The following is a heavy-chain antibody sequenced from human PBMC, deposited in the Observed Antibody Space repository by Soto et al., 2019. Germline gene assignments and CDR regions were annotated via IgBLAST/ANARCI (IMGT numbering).Heavy chain of an antibody. Sequence: QVQLQQWGAGLLKPSETLSLTCAVYGGSFSGYYWSWIRQPPGKGLEWIGEINHSGSTNYNPSLKSRVTISVDTSKNQFSLKLSSVTAADTAVYYCARLGVLRYFDWANYYYGMDVWGQGTTVTVSS. CDR3: ARLGVLRYFDWANYYYGMDV. CDR2: INHSGST. D-gene: IGHD3-9*01. CDR1: GGSFSGYY. J-gene: IGHJ6*02. V-gene: IGHV4-34*01.